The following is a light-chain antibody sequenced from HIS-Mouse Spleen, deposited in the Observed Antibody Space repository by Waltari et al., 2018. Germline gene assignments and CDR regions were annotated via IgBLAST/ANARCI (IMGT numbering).Light chain of an antibody. Sequence: QSALTQPASVSGSPGQSITISCTGTSSDAGGYNYVSWYQQHPGKAPKLMIYEVSNLPSGVSNRFSGSKSGNTASLTISGLQAEDEADYYCSSYTSSSPYVVFGGGTKLTVL. CDR1: SSDAGGYNY. V-gene: IGLV2-14*01. CDR3: SSYTSSSPYVV. CDR2: EVS. J-gene: IGLJ2*01.